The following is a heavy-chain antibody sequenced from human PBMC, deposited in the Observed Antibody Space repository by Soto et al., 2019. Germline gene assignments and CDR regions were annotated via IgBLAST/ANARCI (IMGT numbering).Heavy chain of an antibody. CDR1: GGSLNSGGYY. V-gene: IGHV4-31*01. CDR3: ARVSGGAIFGVVNDALEI. D-gene: IGHD3-3*01. Sequence: PSETLSLPGTVSGGSLNSGGYYWSWLRHHPGQALEWIGYIYYSGSPYYNPSLKSPVTISVNTSKNQFFLKLSSVTEADTAVYYCARVSGGAIFGVVNDALEIWGQGTMVTVSS. CDR2: IYYSGSP. J-gene: IGHJ3*02.